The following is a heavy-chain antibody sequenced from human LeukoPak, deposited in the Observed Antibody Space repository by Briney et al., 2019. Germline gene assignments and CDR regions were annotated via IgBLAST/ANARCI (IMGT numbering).Heavy chain of an antibody. CDR1: GGSISSSS. Sequence: ETLSLTCTVSGGSISSSSYYWGWIRQPPGKGLEWVSYISSSSSTIYYADSVKGRFTISRDNAKNSLYLQMNSLRAEDTAVYYCARDILWFGTIDAFDIWGQGTMVTVSS. CDR3: ARDILWFGTIDAFDI. V-gene: IGHV3-48*01. D-gene: IGHD3-10*01. CDR2: ISSSSSTI. J-gene: IGHJ3*02.